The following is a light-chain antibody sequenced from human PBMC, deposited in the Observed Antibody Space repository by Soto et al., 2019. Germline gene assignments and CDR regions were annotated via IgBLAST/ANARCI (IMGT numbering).Light chain of an antibody. CDR1: QSVSSN. Sequence: EVVMTQSPATLPVSPGETATLSCRASQSVSSNIAWFQQKPGQAPRLLIYGPSTRATGIPANFSGSGSGTEFTLTIHYLRSEDSAVDSCLPYNKWPLTFGVGNPVEIK. CDR2: GPS. J-gene: IGKJ4*01. V-gene: IGKV3D-15*01. CDR3: LPYNKWPLT.